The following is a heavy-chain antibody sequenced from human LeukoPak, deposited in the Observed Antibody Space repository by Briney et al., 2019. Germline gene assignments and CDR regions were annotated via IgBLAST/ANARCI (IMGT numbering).Heavy chain of an antibody. CDR1: GFTFDDYA. CDR3: AKDIGTPATYYYGSGSSPVYYYYYGMDV. J-gene: IGHJ6*02. CDR2: ISWNSGSI. Sequence: GGSLRLSCAASGFTFDDYAMHWVRQAPGKGLEWVSGISWNSGSIGYADSVKGRFTISRDNAKNSLYLQMNSLRAEDTALYYYAKDIGTPATYYYGSGSSPVYYYYYGMDVWGQGTTVTVSS. D-gene: IGHD3-10*01. V-gene: IGHV3-9*01.